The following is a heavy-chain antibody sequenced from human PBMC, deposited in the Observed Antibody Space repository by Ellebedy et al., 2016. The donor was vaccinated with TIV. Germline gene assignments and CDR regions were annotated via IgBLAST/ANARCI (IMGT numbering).Heavy chain of an antibody. Sequence: MPSETLSLTCTVSGGSISSYYWSWIRQPPGKGLEWIGYIYYSGSTNYNPSLKSRVTISVDTSKNQFSLKLSSVTAADTAVYYCARRLDSSGWAFDIWGQGTMVTVSS. CDR3: ARRLDSSGWAFDI. J-gene: IGHJ3*02. V-gene: IGHV4-59*01. D-gene: IGHD3-22*01. CDR2: IYYSGST. CDR1: GGSISSYY.